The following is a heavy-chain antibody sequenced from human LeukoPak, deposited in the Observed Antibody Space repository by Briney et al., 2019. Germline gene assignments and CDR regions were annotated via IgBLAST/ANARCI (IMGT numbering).Heavy chain of an antibody. CDR2: IYYRGST. V-gene: IGHV4-39*01. Sequence: PSETLSLTCTVSGGSISSSSYYWGWIRQPPGKGLEWIGSIYYRGSTYYNPSLKSRVTISVDTSKNQFSLKLSSVTAADTAVYYCARGFTVVVVAAKQRGLDIWGQGTMVTISS. D-gene: IGHD2-15*01. J-gene: IGHJ3*02. CDR1: GGSISSSSYY. CDR3: ARGFTVVVVAAKQRGLDI.